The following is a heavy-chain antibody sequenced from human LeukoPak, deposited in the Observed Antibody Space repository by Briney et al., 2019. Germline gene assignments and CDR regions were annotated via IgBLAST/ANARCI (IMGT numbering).Heavy chain of an antibody. Sequence: GGSLRLSCAASGFTFSSYAMSWVRQAPGKGLEWVSAISGSGGSTYYADSVKGRFTISRDNSKNTLYLQMNSLRAEDTAVYFCAKVIGGSSAWYARGFDYWGQGTLVTVSS. CDR2: ISGSGGST. D-gene: IGHD2-15*01. CDR3: AKVIGGSSAWYARGFDY. J-gene: IGHJ4*02. CDR1: GFTFSSYA. V-gene: IGHV3-23*01.